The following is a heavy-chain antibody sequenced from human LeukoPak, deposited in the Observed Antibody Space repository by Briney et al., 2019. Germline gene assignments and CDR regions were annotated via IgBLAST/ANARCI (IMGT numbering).Heavy chain of an antibody. J-gene: IGHJ4*02. Sequence: GGSLRLSCAASGFIFNTYWMTWVRQAPGKGLEWVATIKYDGNEKYYADSVRGRFTISRDNAKNSLDLQMNSLTADDTAIYYCVRESFSRGDFNWGQGTLVSVSS. CDR3: VRESFSRGDFN. V-gene: IGHV3-7*01. CDR2: IKYDGNEK. CDR1: GFIFNTYW. D-gene: IGHD7-27*01.